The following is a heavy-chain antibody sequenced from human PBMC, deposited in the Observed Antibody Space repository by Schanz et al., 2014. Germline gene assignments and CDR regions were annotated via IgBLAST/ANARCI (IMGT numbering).Heavy chain of an antibody. Sequence: QVQLVQSGAEVKKPGASVRVSCKASGYTFTTYAMSWVRQAPGQGLEWMGWISVYTGNTKYGQKVQGRVTMTADTSTNTAYMELRSLRSDDTAVDYCAKAEYDILADSYSRLDPWGQGTLVTVSS. J-gene: IGHJ5*02. CDR2: ISVYTGNT. CDR1: GYTFTTYA. V-gene: IGHV1-18*01. D-gene: IGHD3-9*01. CDR3: AKAEYDILADSYSRLDP.